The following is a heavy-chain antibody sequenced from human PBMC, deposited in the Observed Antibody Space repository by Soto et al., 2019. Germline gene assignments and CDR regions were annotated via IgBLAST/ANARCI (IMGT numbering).Heavy chain of an antibody. CDR1: GNSFTTYW. CDR3: ARQGYTYGYDY. CDR2: IYPGDSDT. Sequence: GESLKISCQGSGNSFTTYWIAWVRQMPGKGLEWMGIIYPGDSDTRYSPSFQGQVTIPADKSISTAYLQWSSLKASDTAMYYCARQGYTYGYDYWGQGTQVTVSS. V-gene: IGHV5-51*01. J-gene: IGHJ4*02. D-gene: IGHD5-18*01.